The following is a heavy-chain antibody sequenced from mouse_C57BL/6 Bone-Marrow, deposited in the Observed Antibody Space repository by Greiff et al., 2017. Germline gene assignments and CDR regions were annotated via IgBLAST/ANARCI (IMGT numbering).Heavy chain of an antibody. CDR3: ARCYYYGSSYWYFDV. D-gene: IGHD1-1*01. Sequence: VQLQESGPELVKPGASVKLSCKASGYTFTSYDINWVKQRPGQGLEWIGWIYPRDGSTKYNEKFKGKATLTVDTSSSTAYMELHSLTSEDSAVYCCARCYYYGSSYWYFDVWGTGTTVTVSS. CDR1: GYTFTSYD. V-gene: IGHV1-85*01. CDR2: IYPRDGST. J-gene: IGHJ1*03.